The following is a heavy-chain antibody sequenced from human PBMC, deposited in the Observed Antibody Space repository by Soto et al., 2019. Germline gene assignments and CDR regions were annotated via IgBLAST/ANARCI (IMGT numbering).Heavy chain of an antibody. J-gene: IGHJ6*02. CDR3: ARGACSSTSCYAVGPRYYYYYGMDV. D-gene: IGHD2-2*01. CDR1: GYTFTSYA. Sequence: ASVKVSCKASGYTFTSYAMHWVRQAPGQRLEWMGWINAGNGNTKYSQKFQGRVTITRDTSASTAYMELSSLRSEDTAVYYCARGACSSTSCYAVGPRYYYYYGMDVWGQGTTVTVSS. CDR2: INAGNGNT. V-gene: IGHV1-3*01.